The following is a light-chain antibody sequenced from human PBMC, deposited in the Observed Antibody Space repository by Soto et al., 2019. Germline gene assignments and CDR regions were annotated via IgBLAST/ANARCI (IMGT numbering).Light chain of an antibody. V-gene: IGLV2-14*01. CDR2: DVS. J-gene: IGLJ2*01. CDR1: SSDVGGYNY. Sequence: QSVLTQPASVSGSPGQSITISCTGTSSDVGGYNYVSWYQQHPGKAPKLMIYDVSNRPSGVSNRFSGSKSGNTASPTISGLQAEDEAEYDCSSYTSSSNHVVFGGGTKLTVL. CDR3: SSYTSSSNHVV.